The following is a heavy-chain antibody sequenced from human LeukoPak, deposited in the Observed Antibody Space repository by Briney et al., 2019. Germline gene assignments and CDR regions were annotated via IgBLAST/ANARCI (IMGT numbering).Heavy chain of an antibody. D-gene: IGHD1-1*01. Sequence: SQTLSLTCAISGDSVSSSTAVWSWIRQSPSRGLEWLGKTNYRSTWYHDYAVSVTGRIIITPDTSKNQFSLQLNSVTPDDTAVYFCARINWDDAFDVWGQGTMVTVSS. J-gene: IGHJ3*01. CDR1: GDSVSSSTAV. CDR3: ARINWDDAFDV. V-gene: IGHV6-1*01. CDR2: TNYRSTWYH.